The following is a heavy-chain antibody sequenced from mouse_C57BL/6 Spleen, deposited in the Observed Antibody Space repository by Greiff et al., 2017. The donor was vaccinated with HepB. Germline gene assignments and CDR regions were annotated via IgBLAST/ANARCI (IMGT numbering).Heavy chain of an antibody. Sequence: VQLQQSGAELVKPGASVKLSCTASGFNIKDYYMHWVKQRTEQGLEWIGRIDPEDGETKYAPKFQGKATITADTSSNTAYLQLSSLTSEDTAVYYCASPTAQATYCYAMDYWGQGTSVTVSS. J-gene: IGHJ4*01. V-gene: IGHV14-2*01. D-gene: IGHD3-2*02. CDR1: GFNIKDYY. CDR2: IDPEDGET. CDR3: ASPTAQATYCYAMDY.